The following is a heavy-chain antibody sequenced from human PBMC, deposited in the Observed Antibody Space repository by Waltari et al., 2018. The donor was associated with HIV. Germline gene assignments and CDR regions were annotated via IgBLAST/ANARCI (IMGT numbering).Heavy chain of an antibody. CDR1: GFTFRSYW. J-gene: IGHJ5*02. CDR3: VRDYDSSGYYSANWLDP. CDR2: INNDGSNT. D-gene: IGHD3-22*01. V-gene: IGHV3-74*01. Sequence: EVQLVESGGGVVQPGGSLRLSCVASGFTFRSYWRHWVRQGPGRGLVGVSRINNDGSNTNYADSVKGRFTISRDNAKNTLYLQMNSLRAEDTAVYSCVRDYDSSGYYSANWLDPWGQGTLVTVSS.